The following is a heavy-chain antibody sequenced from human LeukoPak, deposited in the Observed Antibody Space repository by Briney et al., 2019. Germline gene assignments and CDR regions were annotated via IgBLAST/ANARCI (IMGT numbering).Heavy chain of an antibody. CDR1: GGSISSYY. CDR2: IYYSGST. V-gene: IGHV4-59*01. Sequence: SETLSLTCTVSGGSISSYYWSWIRQPPGKGLEWIGYIYYSGSTNYNPSLKSRVTISVDTSKKQFSLKLSSVTAADTAVYYCARAHRPSYYMDVWGKGTTVTVSS. CDR3: ARAHRPSYYMDV. J-gene: IGHJ6*03.